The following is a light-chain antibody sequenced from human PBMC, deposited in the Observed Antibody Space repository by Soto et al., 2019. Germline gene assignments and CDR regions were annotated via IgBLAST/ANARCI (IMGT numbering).Light chain of an antibody. V-gene: IGKV3-15*01. Sequence: EIVMTQSPATLSVSPGERATLSCRASQSVSGNLAWYQHKPGQAPRLLIYGASTRATGIPARFSGSGSGTEFTLTISSLQSEDFAVYYCQQRSNWWTFGQGTKVEIK. CDR1: QSVSGN. CDR2: GAS. CDR3: QQRSNWWT. J-gene: IGKJ1*01.